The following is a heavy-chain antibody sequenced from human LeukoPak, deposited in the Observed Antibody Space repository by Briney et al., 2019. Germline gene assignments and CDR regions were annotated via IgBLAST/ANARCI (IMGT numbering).Heavy chain of an antibody. CDR3: ARFSQYSDSTYHDLDY. J-gene: IGHJ4*02. CDR1: GGSISSGSYY. D-gene: IGHD3-22*01. Sequence: SETLSLTCTVSGGSISSGSYYWSWIRQPAGKGLEWIGRIYTSGSTNYNPSLKSRVTISVDTSKNQFSLKLSSVTAADTAVYYCARFSQYSDSTYHDLDYWGQGTLVTVSS. CDR2: IYTSGST. V-gene: IGHV4-61*02.